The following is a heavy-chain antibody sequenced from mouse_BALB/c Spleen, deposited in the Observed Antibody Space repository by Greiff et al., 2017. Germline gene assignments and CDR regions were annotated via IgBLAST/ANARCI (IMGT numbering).Heavy chain of an antibody. D-gene: IGHD1-1*01. V-gene: IGHV1-4*01. J-gene: IGHJ2*01. Sequence: QVQLQQSGAELARPGASVKMSCKASGYTFTSYTMHWVKQRPGQGLEWIGYINPSSGYTNYNQKFKDKATLTADKSSSTAYMQLSSLTSEDSAVYYCAREETTVVARRVFLDYWGQGTTLTVAS. CDR3: AREETTVVARRVFLDY. CDR1: GYTFTSYT. CDR2: INPSSGYT.